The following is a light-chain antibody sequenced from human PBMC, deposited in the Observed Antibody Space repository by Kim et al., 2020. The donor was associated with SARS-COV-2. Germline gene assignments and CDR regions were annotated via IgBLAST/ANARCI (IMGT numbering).Light chain of an antibody. J-gene: IGKJ1*01. CDR3: QHYNNWPRT. CDR2: GAS. Sequence: EIVMTQSPATLSVSPGERATLSCRASQSVSSNLAWYQQRPGRAPRLLIYGASTRATAIPARFSGSGSGTEFTLTISSLQSEDFAVYFCQHYNNWPRTFGQGTKVEVK. CDR1: QSVSSN. V-gene: IGKV3-15*01.